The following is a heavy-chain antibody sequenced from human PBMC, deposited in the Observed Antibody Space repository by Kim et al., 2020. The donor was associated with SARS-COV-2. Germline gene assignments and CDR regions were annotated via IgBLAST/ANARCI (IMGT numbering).Heavy chain of an antibody. V-gene: IGHV1-24*01. CDR3: ATEVRGVIIGYNWFDP. D-gene: IGHD3-10*01. CDR2: FDPEDGET. J-gene: IGHJ5*02. Sequence: ASVKVSCKVSGYTLTELSMHWVRQAPGKGLEWMGGFDPEDGETIYAQKFQGRVTMTEDTSTDTAYMELSSLRSEDTAVYYCATEVRGVIIGYNWFDPWGQGTLVTVSS. CDR1: GYTLTELS.